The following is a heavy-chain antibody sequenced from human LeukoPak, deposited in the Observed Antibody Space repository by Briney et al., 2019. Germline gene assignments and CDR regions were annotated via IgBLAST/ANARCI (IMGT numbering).Heavy chain of an antibody. D-gene: IGHD2-15*01. Sequence: SETLSLTCAVSGASISSSHWWSWARQPPGGGLEWIGGINHAGTTNYKSSLKSRVTMSVDKSRNHFSLKLTSVTAADTAVYCCMRIHCSDPICYYFDYWGQGSLVTVSS. V-gene: IGHV4-4*01. J-gene: IGHJ4*02. CDR2: INHAGTT. CDR3: MRIHCSDPICYYFDY. CDR1: GASISSSHW.